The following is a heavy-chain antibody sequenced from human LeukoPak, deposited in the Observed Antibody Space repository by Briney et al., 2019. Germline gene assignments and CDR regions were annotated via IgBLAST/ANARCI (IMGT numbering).Heavy chain of an antibody. CDR3: ARGSIRSKYYYMDV. V-gene: IGHV4-31*03. Sequence: SQTLSLTCTVSGGSISSGGYYWSWIRQHPGKGLEWIGYIYYSGSTYYNPSLKSRVTISVDTSKNQFSLKLSSVTAADTAVYYCARGSIRSKYYYMDVWGKGTTVTVSS. D-gene: IGHD3-3*02. CDR2: IYYSGST. CDR1: GGSISSGGYY. J-gene: IGHJ6*03.